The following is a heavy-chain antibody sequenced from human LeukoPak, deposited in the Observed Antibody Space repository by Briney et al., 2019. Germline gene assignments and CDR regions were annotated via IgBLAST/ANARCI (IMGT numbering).Heavy chain of an antibody. D-gene: IGHD4-11*01. CDR3: AKAKSYYSNYDY. CDR1: GFTFNYYG. CDR2: ISGSGANT. V-gene: IGHV3-23*01. J-gene: IGHJ4*02. Sequence: GGSLRLSCAASGFTFNYYGMSWVRQAPGKGLEWVSVISGSGANTYYADSVKGRFTISRDNSKNTLYLQVNSLRAEDTAVYYCAKAKSYYSNYDYWGQGTLVTVSS.